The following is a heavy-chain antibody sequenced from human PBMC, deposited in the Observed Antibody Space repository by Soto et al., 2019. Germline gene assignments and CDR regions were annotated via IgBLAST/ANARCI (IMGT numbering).Heavy chain of an antibody. D-gene: IGHD6-6*01. V-gene: IGHV3-23*01. Sequence: GGSLRLSCGASGFTFSSYAMSWVRQAPGKGLEWVSTISGSGGSTDYADSVKGRFTISRDNSKNTLYLQMNSLRAEDTAVYYCAKEEVGSSSPFDYWGQGTLVTVSS. J-gene: IGHJ4*02. CDR3: AKEEVGSSSPFDY. CDR1: GFTFSSYA. CDR2: ISGSGGST.